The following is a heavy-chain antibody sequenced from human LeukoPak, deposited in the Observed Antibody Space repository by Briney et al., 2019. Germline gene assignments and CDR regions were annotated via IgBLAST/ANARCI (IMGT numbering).Heavy chain of an antibody. Sequence: QPGGSPRLSCADPGFTFSTSALSWVRHAPRKGLEWVSALSGSGGSTCNADSVEGVYGIYRDNSKNTLYLQMNSLRAEGAAVYYFAKDGFTMIVVVYGAFDIWGQGTMVTVSS. CDR3: AKDGFTMIVVVYGAFDI. CDR1: GFTFSTSA. J-gene: IGHJ3*02. V-gene: IGHV3-23*01. D-gene: IGHD3-22*01. CDR2: LSGSGGST.